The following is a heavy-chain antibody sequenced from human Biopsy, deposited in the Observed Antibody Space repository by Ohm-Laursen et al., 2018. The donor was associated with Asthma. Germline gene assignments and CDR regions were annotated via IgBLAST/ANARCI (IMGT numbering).Heavy chain of an antibody. J-gene: IGHJ4*02. D-gene: IGHD3-22*01. CDR2: IHYSGSA. CDR1: GAAISRGGYY. CDR3: VRHQYSSSWSTFDY. Sequence: SQTLSLTCSVSGAAISRGGYYWSWIRQPPGKGLEWIGYIHYSGSAYYNPSLKSRATISVDTSKNQLSLKMSSVTAADTAVYFCVRHQYSSSWSTFDYWGQGALVTVSS. V-gene: IGHV4-30-4*08.